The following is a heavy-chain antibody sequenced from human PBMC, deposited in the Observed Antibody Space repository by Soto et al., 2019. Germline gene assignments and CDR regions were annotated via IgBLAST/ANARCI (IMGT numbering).Heavy chain of an antibody. J-gene: IGHJ6*02. V-gene: IGHV4-59*01. CDR1: GGSISSYY. CDR2: IYYSGST. CDR3: ARDADYSYSRGVMDG. Sequence: PSETLSLSCTVSGGSISSYYRSWIRQPPGKGLEGIGYIYYSGSTNYNPSLKSRVTISVDTSKNQFSLKLSSVTAADTAVYYCARDADYSYSRGVMDGGGQGTTVTVSS. D-gene: IGHD4-4*01.